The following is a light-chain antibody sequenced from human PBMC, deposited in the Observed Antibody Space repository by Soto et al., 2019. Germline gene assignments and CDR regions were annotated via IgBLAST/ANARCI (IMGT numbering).Light chain of an antibody. CDR1: SSDVGGYNY. CDR3: CSYAGSYSWV. V-gene: IGLV2-11*01. Sequence: QSALTQPRSVSGSPGQSVTISCTGTSSDVGGYNYVSWYQQHPGIAPQLIIYDITKRPSGVPDRFSGSKSGNTASLTISGLQAEDEADDYCCSYAGSYSWVFGGGNKLTVL. CDR2: DIT. J-gene: IGLJ3*02.